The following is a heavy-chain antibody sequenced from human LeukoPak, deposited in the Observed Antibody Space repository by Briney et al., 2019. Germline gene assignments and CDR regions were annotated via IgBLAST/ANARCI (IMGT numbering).Heavy chain of an antibody. CDR1: GGSISSSSYC. CDR2: IYYSGST. D-gene: IGHD3-10*01. J-gene: IGHJ4*02. V-gene: IGHV4-39*01. Sequence: SETLSLTCTVSGGSISSSSYCWGWIRQPPGKGLEWIGSIYYSGSTYYNPSLKSRVTISVDTSKNQFSLKLSSVTAADTAVYYCARSPGVARGVLDYWGQGTLVTVSS. CDR3: ARSPGVARGVLDY.